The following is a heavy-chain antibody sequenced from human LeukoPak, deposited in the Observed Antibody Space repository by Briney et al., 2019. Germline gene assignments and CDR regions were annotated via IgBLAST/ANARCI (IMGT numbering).Heavy chain of an antibody. Sequence: PGGSLRLSCAASGFSFSTYWMTWVRQAPGKGLEWVANIKQDGSEKNYVDSVKGRFTISRDNAENSLYLQMNSLRAEDTAVYYCARDPADGGNSGKDYWGQGTLVTVSS. CDR2: IKQDGSEK. V-gene: IGHV3-7*01. CDR3: ARDPADGGNSGKDY. J-gene: IGHJ4*02. D-gene: IGHD4-23*01. CDR1: GFSFSTYW.